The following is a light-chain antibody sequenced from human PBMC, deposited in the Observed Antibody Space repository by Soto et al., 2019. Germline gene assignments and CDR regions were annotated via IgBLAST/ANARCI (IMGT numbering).Light chain of an antibody. CDR3: QQYNNWPSIT. CDR2: GAS. CDR1: QSFSSN. J-gene: IGKJ5*01. Sequence: EILLTQSRGTMSVSPGDRVTLSCRASQSFSSNLAWYQQKPGQATPLLIYGASTRATGIPPTFSGSGSGTEFTLTISSLQSEDFAVYYCQQYNNWPSITFGQWTRLEIK. V-gene: IGKV3-15*01.